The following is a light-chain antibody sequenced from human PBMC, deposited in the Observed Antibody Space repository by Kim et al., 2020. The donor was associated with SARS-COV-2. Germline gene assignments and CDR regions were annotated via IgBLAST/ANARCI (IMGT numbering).Light chain of an antibody. Sequence: EIVLTQSPGTLSLSPGERVTLSCRASQSLSSKYLAWYQHNPGQSPRLLIYGASTRATGVPDRFSGGGSGTDFTLTIDTLEPEDFALYYCHQSGTSPYTFGQGTRLEIK. CDR3: HQSGTSPYT. J-gene: IGKJ2*01. CDR2: GAS. CDR1: QSLSSKY. V-gene: IGKV3-20*01.